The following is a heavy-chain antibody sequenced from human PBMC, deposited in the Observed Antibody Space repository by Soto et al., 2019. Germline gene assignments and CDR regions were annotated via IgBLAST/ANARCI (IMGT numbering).Heavy chain of an antibody. Sequence: GESLKISCQGSGYRFTSYWIAWVRQMPGKGLEWMGIIYPGDSDTRYSPSFQGQVTISADKSISTAYLQWTSLKASDTAMYYCARHPGSDSSGWYDNWGQGTLVTVSS. V-gene: IGHV5-51*01. D-gene: IGHD6-19*01. J-gene: IGHJ4*02. CDR1: GYRFTSYW. CDR3: ARHPGSDSSGWYDN. CDR2: IYPGDSDT.